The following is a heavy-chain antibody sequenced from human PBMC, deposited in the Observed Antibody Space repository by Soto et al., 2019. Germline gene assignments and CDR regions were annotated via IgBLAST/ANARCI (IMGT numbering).Heavy chain of an antibody. CDR3: TTDRGAVAGTGPFDY. CDR2: IKSKTDGGTT. CDR1: GFTFSNAW. J-gene: IGHJ4*02. V-gene: IGHV3-15*07. Sequence: GGSLRLSCAASGFTFSNAWMNWVRQAPGKGLEWVGRIKSKTDGGTTDYAAPVKGRFTISRDDSKNTLYLQMNSLKTEDTAVYYCTTDRGAVAGTGPFDYWGQGTLVTVSS. D-gene: IGHD6-19*01.